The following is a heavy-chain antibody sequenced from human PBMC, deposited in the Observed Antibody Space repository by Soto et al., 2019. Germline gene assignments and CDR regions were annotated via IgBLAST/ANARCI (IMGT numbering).Heavy chain of an antibody. CDR2: IYYSGST. Sequence: SETLSLTCTVSGGSISSYYWSWIRQPPGKGLEWIGYIYYSGSTNYNPSLKSRVTISVDTSKNQFSLKLSSVTAADTAVYYCARVGCSGGSCYHTPLKLSWFDPWGQGTLVTVSS. D-gene: IGHD2-15*01. CDR3: ARVGCSGGSCYHTPLKLSWFDP. J-gene: IGHJ5*02. CDR1: GGSISSYY. V-gene: IGHV4-59*01.